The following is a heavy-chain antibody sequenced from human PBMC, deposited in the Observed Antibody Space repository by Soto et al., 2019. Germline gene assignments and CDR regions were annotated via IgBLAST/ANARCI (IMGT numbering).Heavy chain of an antibody. Sequence: PGGSLRLSCAASGFSFSDYAMNWVRQAPGKGLEWLSSISSSGSSIYYADSVRGRFTTSRDNPENSLYLHVNSPRAEDTPFYYCARGAAYCATGVCDRFDLWGQGTLVTVSS. CDR3: ARGAAYCATGVCDRFDL. CDR2: ISSSGSSI. D-gene: IGHD2-8*01. CDR1: GFSFSDYA. J-gene: IGHJ4*02. V-gene: IGHV3-21*06.